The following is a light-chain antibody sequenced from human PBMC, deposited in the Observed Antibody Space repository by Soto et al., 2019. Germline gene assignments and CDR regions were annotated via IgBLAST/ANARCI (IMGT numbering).Light chain of an antibody. J-gene: IGLJ1*01. Sequence: QSALTQPASVSGSPGQSITISCSGTSSDVGSYSLVSWYQHHPGKAPKLMIYEGTKRPSGVSNRFSGSKSGNTASLTISGLQAEDEADYYCCSYARSSTYYVFGTGTKLTVL. CDR2: EGT. V-gene: IGLV2-23*01. CDR1: SSDVGSYSL. CDR3: CSYARSSTYYV.